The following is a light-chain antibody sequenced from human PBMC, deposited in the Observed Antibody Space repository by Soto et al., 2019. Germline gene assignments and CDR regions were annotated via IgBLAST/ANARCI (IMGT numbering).Light chain of an antibody. Sequence: DIQMTQSPSSVSASVGDRVTVTCRASQGISSWLAWYQKKPGKAPKLLIYAASSLQSGVPSRFSGSGSGTDFTLTISSLQPEDCAIYFCQQANSFPITFGQGTRLESK. CDR3: QQANSFPIT. CDR1: QGISSW. J-gene: IGKJ5*01. V-gene: IGKV1-12*01. CDR2: AAS.